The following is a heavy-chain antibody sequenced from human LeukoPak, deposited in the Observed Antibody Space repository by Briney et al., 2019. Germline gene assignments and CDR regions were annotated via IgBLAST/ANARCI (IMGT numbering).Heavy chain of an antibody. J-gene: IGHJ4*02. CDR3: ATEAAGTG. V-gene: IGHV3-43*02. Sequence: GGSLILSCAASGFSFSTYWMHWVRQAPGKGLEWVSLISGDGGSTYYADSVKGRFTISRDNSKNSLYLQMNSLRTEDTALYYCATEAAGTGWGQGTLVTVSS. D-gene: IGHD6-13*01. CDR1: GFSFSTYW. CDR2: ISGDGGST.